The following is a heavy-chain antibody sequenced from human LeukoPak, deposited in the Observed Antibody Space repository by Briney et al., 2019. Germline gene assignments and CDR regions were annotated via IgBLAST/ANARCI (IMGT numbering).Heavy chain of an antibody. CDR2: INPSGGST. V-gene: IGHV1-46*01. CDR3: ARPLSGYSNYPGAFDI. J-gene: IGHJ3*02. CDR1: GYTFTSYY. D-gene: IGHD4-11*01. Sequence: ASVKVSCKASGYTFTSYYTHWVRQAPGQGLEWMGIINPSGGSTSYAQKFQGRLTMTRDTSTSTVYMELSSLRSEDTAVYYCARPLSGYSNYPGAFDIWGQGTMVTVSS.